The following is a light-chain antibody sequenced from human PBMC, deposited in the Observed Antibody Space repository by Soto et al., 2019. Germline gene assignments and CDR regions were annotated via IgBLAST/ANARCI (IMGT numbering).Light chain of an antibody. Sequence: QSVLTQPPSVSAAPGQRVTISCSGSSSNIGSNYVSWYQQLPGTAPKLLIYDNYKRPSGIPDRFSGSTSGTSATLAIAGLQTVDEADYYCDSWDNSLSVVLFGGGTKLTVL. CDR3: DSWDNSLSVVL. CDR1: SSNIGSNY. V-gene: IGLV1-51*01. CDR2: DNY. J-gene: IGLJ2*01.